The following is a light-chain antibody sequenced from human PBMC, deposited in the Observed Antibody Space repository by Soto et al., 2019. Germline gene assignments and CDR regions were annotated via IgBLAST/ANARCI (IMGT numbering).Light chain of an antibody. CDR1: SSDVGAYNF. CDR2: DVS. Sequence: QSALTQPRSVSGSPGQSVTISCTGTSSDVGAYNFVSWYQQHPGKAPKLVIFDVSQRPSGVPDRFSGSKSGSTASQTISGLQPEDEADYYCCSYGGSFYVIGTGTKRTVL. V-gene: IGLV2-11*01. J-gene: IGLJ1*01. CDR3: CSYGGSFYV.